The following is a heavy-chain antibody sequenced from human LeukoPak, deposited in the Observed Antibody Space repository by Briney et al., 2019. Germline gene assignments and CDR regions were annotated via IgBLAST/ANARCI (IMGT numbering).Heavy chain of an antibody. CDR2: ISGSGGST. J-gene: IGHJ4*02. Sequence: GGSLRLSCAASGFTFSSYAMSWVRQAPGKGPEWVSAISGSGGSTYYADSVKGRFTISRDNSKNTLYLQMNSLRAEDTAVYYCAKDAPVNIVVVPAANSWGQGTLVTVSS. V-gene: IGHV3-23*01. CDR3: AKDAPVNIVVVPAANS. CDR1: GFTFSSYA. D-gene: IGHD2-2*01.